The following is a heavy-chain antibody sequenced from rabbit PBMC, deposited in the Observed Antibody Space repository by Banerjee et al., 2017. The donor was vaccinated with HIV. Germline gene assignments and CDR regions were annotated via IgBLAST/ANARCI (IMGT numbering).Heavy chain of an antibody. V-gene: IGHV1S40*01. D-gene: IGHD3-3*01. J-gene: IGHJ6*01. CDR2: IYAGSGSA. CDR3: ARAAYTGGPWPYCGMDL. CDR1: GLDFSSNA. Sequence: QSLEESGGDLVKPGASLTLTCTASGLDFSSNAMCWVRQAPGKGLEWIGCIYAGSGSAYYASWAKSRFTISKTSSTTVTLQMTSLTAADTATYFCARAAYTGGPWPYCGMDLWGQGTLVTVS.